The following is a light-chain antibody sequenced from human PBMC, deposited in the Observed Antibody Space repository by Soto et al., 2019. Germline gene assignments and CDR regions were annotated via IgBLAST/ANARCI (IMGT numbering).Light chain of an antibody. Sequence: DIQMTQSPPSLSASVGDRVTITCRASQGIGNSLAWYQQKPGTVPKLLIYSASTLQSGVPSRFSGSGSGTDFTLTISSLQPDDVAAYYCQKYNTVPATFGQGTGLEIK. V-gene: IGKV1-27*01. CDR3: QKYNTVPAT. CDR2: SAS. J-gene: IGKJ5*01. CDR1: QGIGNS.